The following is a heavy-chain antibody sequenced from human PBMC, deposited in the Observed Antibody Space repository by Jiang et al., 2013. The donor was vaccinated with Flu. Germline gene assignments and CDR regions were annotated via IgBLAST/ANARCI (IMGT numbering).Heavy chain of an antibody. CDR3: ARHNIDIRGFGGYDYLGGHNESYYYYSMDV. Sequence: GAEVKKPGESLKISCKGSGYTFTDYWIGWVRQMPGKGLEWMGIIYPDDSDTRYSPSFQGQVTISVDKSISTAYLQWSSLKASDTAIYYCARHNIDIRGFGGYDYLGGHNESYYYYSMDVWGQGTTVTVSS. CDR2: IYPDDSDT. J-gene: IGHJ6*02. D-gene: IGHD5-12*01. V-gene: IGHV5-51*01. CDR1: GYTFTDYW.